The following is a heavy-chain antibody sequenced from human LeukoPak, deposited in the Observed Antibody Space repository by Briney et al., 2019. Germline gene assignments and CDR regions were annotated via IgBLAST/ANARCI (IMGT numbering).Heavy chain of an antibody. Sequence: PSETLSLTCTVSGGSISSYYWSWIRQPAGKGLEWIGRIYTSGSTNYNPSLKSRVTMSVDTSKNQFSLKLSSVTAADTAVYYCAREGGLRYFDWLLIDSPGYYGMDVWGQGTTVSVSS. CDR1: GGSISSYY. V-gene: IGHV4-4*07. CDR2: IYTSGST. D-gene: IGHD3-9*01. J-gene: IGHJ6*02. CDR3: AREGGLRYFDWLLIDSPGYYGMDV.